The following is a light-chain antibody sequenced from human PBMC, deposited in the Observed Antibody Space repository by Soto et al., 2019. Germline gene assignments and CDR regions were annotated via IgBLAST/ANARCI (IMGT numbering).Light chain of an antibody. J-gene: IGKJ1*01. Sequence: DIQMTQSPSSLSASVGDRVTITCQASQNINNYLNWYQQKPGRAPKLLIYAASSLQSGVPSRFSGSGSGTDFTLTISSLQLEDSATYYCQQSYSALVAFGQGTKVDIK. V-gene: IGKV1-39*01. CDR1: QNINNY. CDR3: QQSYSALVA. CDR2: AAS.